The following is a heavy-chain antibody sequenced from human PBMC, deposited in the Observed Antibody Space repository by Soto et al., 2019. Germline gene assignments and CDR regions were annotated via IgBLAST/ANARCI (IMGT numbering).Heavy chain of an antibody. D-gene: IGHD6-13*01. CDR3: AKDSSSWYRYYGMDV. CDR2: ISYDGSNK. J-gene: IGHJ6*01. Sequence: GSPRLSCAASGFTFSSYGMHWVRQAPGNGLEWVSVISYDGSNKYYADSVKGRFTISRDNSKNTLYLQMNSLRAEDTAVYYCAKDSSSWYRYYGMDVGGQGTTVTVSS. CDR1: GFTFSSYG. V-gene: IGHV3-30*18.